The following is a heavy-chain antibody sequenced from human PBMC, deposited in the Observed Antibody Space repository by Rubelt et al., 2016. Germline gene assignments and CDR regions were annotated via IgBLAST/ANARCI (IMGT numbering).Heavy chain of an antibody. CDR3: ARVDPNGWFDP. CDR1: SYG. V-gene: IGHV3-66*01. CDR2: IYSGGGS. Sequence: SYGMHWVRQAPGKGLECVSIIYSGGGSYYADSVKGRFTISRDNSKNTLNLQMNSLRAEDTAVYYCARVDPNGWFDPWGQGTLVTVSS. D-gene: IGHD2-8*01. J-gene: IGHJ5*02.